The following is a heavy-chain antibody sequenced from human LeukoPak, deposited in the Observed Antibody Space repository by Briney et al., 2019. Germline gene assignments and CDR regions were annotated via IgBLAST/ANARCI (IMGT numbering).Heavy chain of an antibody. CDR3: ARDQRWRFNFDS. D-gene: IGHD4-23*01. V-gene: IGHV3-7*01. CDR1: GFTFSIYW. Sequence: PGGSLRLSCAASGFTFSIYWMSWVRQAPGKGLEWVANIEQDGGEKYYVDSVKGRFTISRDNAKNSLYLEMNSLRAEDTAVYYCARDQRWRFNFDSWGQGILVTVSS. CDR2: IEQDGGEK. J-gene: IGHJ4*02.